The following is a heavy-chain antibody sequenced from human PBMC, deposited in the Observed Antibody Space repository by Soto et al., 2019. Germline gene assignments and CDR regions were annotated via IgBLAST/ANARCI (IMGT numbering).Heavy chain of an antibody. CDR2: VSFDGSNK. CDR1: GFTFNYYP. Sequence: QMQLVESGGGVVQPGGSLRLSCAASGFTFNYYPMHWVRQAPGKGLEWVAVVSFDGSNKYYADSVKGRFTISKDNYKNTTYPQMNSLRREDTAVYSCARLPVPLVAVLYIYPLDGREAMSDVDVWGKGTTVTVSS. D-gene: IGHD6-19*01. V-gene: IGHV3-30-3*01. J-gene: IGHJ6*03. CDR3: ARLPVPLVAVLYIYPLDGREAMSDVDV.